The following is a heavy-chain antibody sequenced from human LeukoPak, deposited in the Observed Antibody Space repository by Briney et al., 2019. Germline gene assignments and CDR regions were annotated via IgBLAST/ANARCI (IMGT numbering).Heavy chain of an antibody. V-gene: IGHV3-23*01. Sequence: GGSLRLSCAASGFTFSSYAMSWVRQAPVKGLEWVSAISGSGGSTYYADSVKGRFTISRDNSKNTLYLQMNSLRAEDTAVYYCARSRDIPDAFDIWGQGTMVTVSS. J-gene: IGHJ3*02. CDR2: ISGSGGST. CDR3: ARSRDIPDAFDI. D-gene: IGHD2-15*01. CDR1: GFTFSSYA.